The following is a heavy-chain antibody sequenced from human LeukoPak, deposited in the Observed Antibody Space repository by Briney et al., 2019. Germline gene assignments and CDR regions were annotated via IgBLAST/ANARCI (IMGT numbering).Heavy chain of an antibody. CDR1: GFTFSSYA. D-gene: IGHD1-26*01. CDR3: ALAVGATEPNPVDY. V-gene: IGHV3-21*01. J-gene: IGHJ4*02. CDR2: ISSSSSYI. Sequence: PGGSLRLSCAASGFTFSSYAMSWVRQTPGKGLEWVSSISSSSSYIYYADSVKGRFTNSRDNAKNSLYLQMNSLRAEDTAVYYCALAVGATEPNPVDYWGQGTLVTVSS.